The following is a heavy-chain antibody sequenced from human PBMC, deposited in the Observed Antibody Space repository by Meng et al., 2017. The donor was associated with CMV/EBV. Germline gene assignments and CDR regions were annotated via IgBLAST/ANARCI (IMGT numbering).Heavy chain of an antibody. V-gene: IGHV3-21*01. CDR3: ARTPYDFWSSYGPLNARGCMDD. D-gene: IGHD3-3*01. Sequence: GESLKISCAASGFTFSSYSMNWVRQAPGKGLEWGSSISSSSSYIYYADSVKGRFTISRDNAKKSLYLQMDSLRAEETAVYYCARTPYDFWSSYGPLNARGCMDDWGQGTTVTVSS. CDR2: ISSSSSYI. CDR1: GFTFSSYS. J-gene: IGHJ6*02.